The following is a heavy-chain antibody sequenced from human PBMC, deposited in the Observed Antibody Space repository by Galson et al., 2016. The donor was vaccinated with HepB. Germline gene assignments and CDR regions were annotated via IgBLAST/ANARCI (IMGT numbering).Heavy chain of an antibody. D-gene: IGHD2-21*02. V-gene: IGHV4-4*01. CDR1: GDSVSSNKW. J-gene: IGHJ4*02. CDR3: ARGGDWRLDY. Sequence: ETLSLTCAVYGDSVSSNKWWTWVRQPPGKGLEWIGEIHHRRSSNFNPSLKSRVTISVDKSKNQFSLRLNSVTAADTAVYCCARGGDWRLDYWGQGSLVTVSS. CDR2: IHHRRSS.